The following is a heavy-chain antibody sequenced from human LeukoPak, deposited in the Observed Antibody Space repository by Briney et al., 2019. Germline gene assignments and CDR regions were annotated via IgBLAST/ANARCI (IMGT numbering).Heavy chain of an antibody. D-gene: IGHD3-16*01. CDR3: ARDGVMITFGGVNPTFDY. V-gene: IGHV3-7*01. Sequence: GGSLRLSCAASGFTFSSYWMSWVRQAPGKGLEWVANIKQDGSEKYYVDSVKGRFTISRDNAKNSLYLQMNSLRAEDTAVYYCARDGVMITFGGVNPTFDYWGQGTLVTVSS. J-gene: IGHJ4*02. CDR1: GFTFSSYW. CDR2: IKQDGSEK.